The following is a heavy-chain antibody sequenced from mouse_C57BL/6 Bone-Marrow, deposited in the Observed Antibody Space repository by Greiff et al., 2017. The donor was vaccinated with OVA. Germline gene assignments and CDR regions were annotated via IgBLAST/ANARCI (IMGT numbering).Heavy chain of an antibody. D-gene: IGHD1-1*01. CDR3: TTATTDYYAMDY. CDR1: GFNIKDDY. CDR2: IDPENGDT. V-gene: IGHV14-4*01. Sequence: VQLQQSGAELVRPGASVKLSCTASGFNIKDDYMHWVKQRPEQGLEWIGWIDPENGDTEYASKFQGKATITADTSSNTAYLQLSSLTSEDTAVYCCTTATTDYYAMDYWGQETSVTVAS. J-gene: IGHJ4*01.